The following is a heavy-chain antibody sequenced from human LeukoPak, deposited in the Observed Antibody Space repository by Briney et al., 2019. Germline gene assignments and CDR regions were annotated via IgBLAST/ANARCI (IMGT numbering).Heavy chain of an antibody. CDR3: ARSKDIVVAPDAFDI. Sequence: SGPALAKLTQTLTQPCTLSGFSLSTSGMCVSWIRQPRGKALEWLARIDWDDDKYYSTSLKTRLTISKDTSKNQVVLTMTNMDPVDTATYSCARSKDIVVAPDAFDIWGQGTMVTVSS. J-gene: IGHJ3*02. CDR1: GFSLSTSGMC. V-gene: IGHV2-70*11. D-gene: IGHD2-2*01. CDR2: IDWDDDK.